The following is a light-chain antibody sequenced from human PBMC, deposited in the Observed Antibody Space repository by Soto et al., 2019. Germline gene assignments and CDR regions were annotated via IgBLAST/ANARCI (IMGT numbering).Light chain of an antibody. CDR2: GAS. V-gene: IGKV3-15*01. Sequence: EIVMTQSPATLSVSPGERATLSCRASQSVSSNFAWYQQKPGQAPRLLIYGASTRATGIPARFSGSGSGTEFTLTISSLPSEDFAVYYCQQYNNWPPGLTFGGGTKVEIK. CDR1: QSVSSN. CDR3: QQYNNWPPGLT. J-gene: IGKJ4*01.